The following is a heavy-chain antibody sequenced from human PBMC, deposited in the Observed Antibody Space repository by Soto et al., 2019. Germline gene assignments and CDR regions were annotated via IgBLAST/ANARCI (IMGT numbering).Heavy chain of an antibody. CDR3: ATSYDSPFDP. V-gene: IGHV3-53*01. CDR2: IYSGGST. CDR1: WFTVSSNY. D-gene: IGHD3-3*01. J-gene: IGHJ5*02. Sequence: PGGSLRLSCAASWFTVSSNYMSWVRQAPGKGLEWVSVIYSGGSTYYADSVKGRFTISRDNSKSTLYLQMNSLRAEDTAVYYCATSYDSPFDPWGQGTLVTVSS.